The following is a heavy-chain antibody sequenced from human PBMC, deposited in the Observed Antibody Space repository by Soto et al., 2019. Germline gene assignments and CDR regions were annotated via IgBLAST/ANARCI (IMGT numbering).Heavy chain of an antibody. V-gene: IGHV3-20*01. CDR3: ARELAVALRNWYFDL. D-gene: IGHD6-19*01. CDR2: INWNGGST. J-gene: IGHJ2*01. CDR1: GFTFDDYG. Sequence: GGSLRLSCAASGFTFDDYGMSWVRQAPGKGLEWVSGINWNGGSTGYADSVKGRFTISRDNAKNSLYLQMNSLRAEDTALYHFARELAVALRNWYFDLWGRGTLVTVS.